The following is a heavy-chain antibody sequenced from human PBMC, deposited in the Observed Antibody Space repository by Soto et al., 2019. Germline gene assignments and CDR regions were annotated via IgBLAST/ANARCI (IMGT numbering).Heavy chain of an antibody. CDR2: IDPSDSYT. J-gene: IGHJ6*02. V-gene: IGHV5-10-1*01. D-gene: IGHD6-13*01. CDR3: ARGPLLVTPFSYGMDV. CDR1: GYSFTSYW. Sequence: GESLKISCXGSGYSFTSYWISWVRQMPGKGLEWMGRIDPSDSYTNYSPSFQGHVTISADKSISTAYLQWSSLKASDTAMYYCARGPLLVTPFSYGMDVWGQGTTVTVSS.